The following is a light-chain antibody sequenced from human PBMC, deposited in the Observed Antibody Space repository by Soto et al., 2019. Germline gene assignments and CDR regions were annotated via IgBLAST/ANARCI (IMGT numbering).Light chain of an antibody. V-gene: IGLV9-49*01. J-gene: IGLJ1*01. CDR2: VGTGGIVG. Sequence: QSVLTQPPSALASLGASVTLTCTLSSGYTNYKVDWYQQRPGKGPRFVMRVGTGGIVGSKGDGIPDRFSVLGSGPNRYLTIRNIQEEDEGDYHCGADHGDVSEFVYVFGTGTKVTVL. CDR1: SGYTNYK. CDR3: GADHGDVSEFVYV.